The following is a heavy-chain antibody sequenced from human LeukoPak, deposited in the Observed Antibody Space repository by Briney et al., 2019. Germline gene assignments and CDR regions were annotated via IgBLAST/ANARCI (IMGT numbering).Heavy chain of an antibody. CDR3: ARAVTSSSSWYKWVNWFDP. Sequence: SETLSLTCTVSGGSVSNYYWSWIRQSPGKGLEWIGYIYYTETSYNPPLKSRVTISADTSKNQFSLKLSSVTAADTAVYYCARAVTSSSSWYKWVNWFDPWGQGTLVTVSS. V-gene: IGHV4-59*02. J-gene: IGHJ5*02. CDR2: IYYTET. CDR1: GGSVSNYY. D-gene: IGHD6-13*01.